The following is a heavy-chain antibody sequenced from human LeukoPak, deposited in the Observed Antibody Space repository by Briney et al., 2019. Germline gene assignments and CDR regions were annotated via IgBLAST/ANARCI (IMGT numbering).Heavy chain of an antibody. CDR3: AREKGNYDGYYNYYMDV. Sequence: GGSLRLSCAASGFTFSSYEMHWVRQAPGKGLEWIADISSSGTTIYYADSVKGRFTISRDNAKNSLYLQMDSLRAEDTAVYYCAREKGNYDGYYNYYMDVWGKGTTVTVSS. D-gene: IGHD4-11*01. CDR2: ISSSGTTI. CDR1: GFTFSSYE. V-gene: IGHV3-48*03. J-gene: IGHJ6*03.